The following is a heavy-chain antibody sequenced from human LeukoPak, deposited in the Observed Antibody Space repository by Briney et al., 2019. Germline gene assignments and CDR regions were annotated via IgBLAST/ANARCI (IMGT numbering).Heavy chain of an antibody. J-gene: IGHJ3*02. Sequence: SQTLSLTCTVSGGSISSGSYYWSWIRQPAGKGLEWIGRIYTSGSTNYNPSLKSRVTISVDTSKNQFSLKLSSVTAADTAVYYCATSGYSYGSDAFDIWGQGTMVTVSS. V-gene: IGHV4-61*02. CDR3: ATSGYSYGSDAFDI. CDR2: IYTSGST. D-gene: IGHD5-18*01. CDR1: GGSISSGSYY.